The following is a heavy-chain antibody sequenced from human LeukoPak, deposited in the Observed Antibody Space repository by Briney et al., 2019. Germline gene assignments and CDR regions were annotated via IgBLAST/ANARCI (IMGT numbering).Heavy chain of an antibody. CDR1: GFTFSNYA. Sequence: GGSLRLSCAASGFTFSNYAMIWVRQAPVKGLEWGAGISAIGGSTYYADSLKGRFTISRDNSKNTLYLQMNSLRAEDTAVYYCAKDRSSSWYPSYMDVWGKGSTVTVSS. V-gene: IGHV3-23*01. CDR3: AKDRSSSWYPSYMDV. D-gene: IGHD6-13*01. CDR2: ISAIGGST. J-gene: IGHJ6*03.